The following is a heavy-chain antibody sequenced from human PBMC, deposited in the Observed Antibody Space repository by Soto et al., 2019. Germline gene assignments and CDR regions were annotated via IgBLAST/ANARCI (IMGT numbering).Heavy chain of an antibody. D-gene: IGHD2-2*01. Sequence: GGSLRLSCAASGFTVSNTYMTWVRQPPGKGLECVSVIYTAGGTNYADSVKGRFIISRDNSKNTLYLQMNSLRAEDTAVYYCARALPVAKGGFDPWGQGTQVTVSS. CDR3: ARALPVAKGGFDP. J-gene: IGHJ5*02. CDR1: GFTVSNTY. CDR2: IYTAGGT. V-gene: IGHV3-53*01.